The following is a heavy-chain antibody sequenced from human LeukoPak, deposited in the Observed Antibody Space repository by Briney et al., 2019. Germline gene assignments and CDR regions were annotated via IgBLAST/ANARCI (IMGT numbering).Heavy chain of an antibody. V-gene: IGHV3-30*04. D-gene: IGHD1-26*01. J-gene: IGHJ4*02. CDR2: ISYDGSNI. CDR3: ARDYSGGYYRTFDY. CDR1: GFTFSSYA. Sequence: GGSLRLSCAASGFTFSSYAMHWVRQAPGKGLEWVAVISYDGSNIYYADSVKGRFTISRDNSKNTLYLQVNSLRAEDTAVYYCARDYSGGYYRTFDYWGQGTLVTVSS.